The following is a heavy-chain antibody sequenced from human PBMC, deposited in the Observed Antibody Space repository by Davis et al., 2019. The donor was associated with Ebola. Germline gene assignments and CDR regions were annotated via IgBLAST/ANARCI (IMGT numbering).Heavy chain of an antibody. CDR1: GDSVSRHSGA. V-gene: IGHV6-1*01. D-gene: IGHD5-12*01. CDR2: TYYNSKWFH. Sequence: HSQTLSLTCAISGDSVSRHSGAWNWIRQSPSRGLEWLGRTYYNSKWFHDYAPSVKTRITINADTSKNLFSLQLSSVTPEDTAVYYCASGWLRTYFDYWGQGALVTVSS. J-gene: IGHJ4*02. CDR3: ASGWLRTYFDY.